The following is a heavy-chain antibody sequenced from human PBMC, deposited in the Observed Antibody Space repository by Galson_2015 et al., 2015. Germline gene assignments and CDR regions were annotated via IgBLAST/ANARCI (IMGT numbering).Heavy chain of an antibody. J-gene: IGHJ4*02. CDR3: VRSIGWYRFDV. CDR2: IHYSEST. D-gene: IGHD6-19*01. Sequence: ETLSLTCTVSGGSMSSDSWGWIRQPPGKGLEWIGTIHYSESTHYNPSLKITMSVDTSKNQFSLKMSSVTAADTAVYYCVRSIGWYRFDVWGQGTLASVSS. V-gene: IGHV4-39*01. CDR1: GGSMSSDS.